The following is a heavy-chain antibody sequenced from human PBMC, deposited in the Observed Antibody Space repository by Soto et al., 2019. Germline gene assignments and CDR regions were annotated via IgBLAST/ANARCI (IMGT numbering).Heavy chain of an antibody. J-gene: IGHJ5*02. D-gene: IGHD5-18*01. Sequence: LSLTCIVSGGSISGYYWSWIRQPAGKELEWIGRIYSDGTTNYNPSLKGRGTMSVDTSKKQISLKLTSVTAADTAMYYCARDRGYRSGSFGSWGQGVLVTV. V-gene: IGHV4-4*07. CDR1: GGSISGYY. CDR2: IYSDGTT. CDR3: ARDRGYRSGSFGS.